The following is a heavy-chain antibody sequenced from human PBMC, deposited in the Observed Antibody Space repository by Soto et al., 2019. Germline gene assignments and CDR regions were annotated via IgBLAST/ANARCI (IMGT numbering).Heavy chain of an antibody. CDR2: IHSDGSTT. CDR1: GFTFNYYW. J-gene: IGHJ3*01. CDR3: VRAVNGGFDL. V-gene: IGHV3-74*01. Sequence: EVHLVESEGGLVQRGGSLRLSCAASGFTFNYYWMHWVRQAPGQGLVWVSHIHSDGSTTTYADSVKGRFTTSRDNAKNTLYLQMNSLRAEDTAVYYSVRAVNGGFDLWGQGPTVTLSS. D-gene: IGHD2-8*01.